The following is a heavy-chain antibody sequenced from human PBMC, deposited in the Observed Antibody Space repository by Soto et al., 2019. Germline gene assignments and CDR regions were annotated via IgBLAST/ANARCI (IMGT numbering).Heavy chain of an antibody. CDR3: ARVQGLLWFGELLGYFDY. CDR2: IKQDGSEK. CDR1: GFTFSSYW. D-gene: IGHD3-10*01. V-gene: IGHV3-7*04. J-gene: IGHJ4*02. Sequence: EVQLVESGGGLVQPGGSLRVSCAASGFTFSSYWMSWVRQAPGKGLEWVANIKQDGSEKYYVDSVKGRFTISRDNAKNSLYLQMNSLRAEDTAVYYCARVQGLLWFGELLGYFDYWGQGTLVTVSS.